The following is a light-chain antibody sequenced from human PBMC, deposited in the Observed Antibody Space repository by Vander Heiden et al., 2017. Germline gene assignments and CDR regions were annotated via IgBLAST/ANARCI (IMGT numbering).Light chain of an antibody. V-gene: IGLV8-61*01. Sequence: QTVVTQEPSFSVSPGGTVTLTCGLSSGSVSTSYSPSWYQQTPGLAPRTPIYSTNTRSSGVPDRFSGSILGNKAALTITGAQADDASDYYCVLYMGSGIWVFGGGTKLTVL. J-gene: IGLJ3*02. CDR1: SGSVSTSYS. CDR3: VLYMGSGIWV. CDR2: STN.